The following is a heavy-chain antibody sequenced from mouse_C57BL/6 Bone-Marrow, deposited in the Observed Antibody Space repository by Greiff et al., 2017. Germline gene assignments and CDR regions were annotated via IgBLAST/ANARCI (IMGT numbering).Heavy chain of an antibody. V-gene: IGHV1-80*01. Sequence: QVQLKESGAELVKPGASVKISCKASGYAFSSYWMNWVKQRPGKGLEWIGQIYPGDGDTNYNGKFKGKATLTADKSSSTAYMQLSSLTSEDSAVYFCARGWYGSSYFDYWGQGTTLTVSS. CDR1: GYAFSSYW. J-gene: IGHJ2*01. CDR2: IYPGDGDT. D-gene: IGHD1-1*01. CDR3: ARGWYGSSYFDY.